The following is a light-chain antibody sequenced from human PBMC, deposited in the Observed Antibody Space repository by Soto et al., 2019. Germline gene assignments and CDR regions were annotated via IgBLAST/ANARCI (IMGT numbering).Light chain of an antibody. J-gene: IGLJ1*01. Sequence: QSALTQPASVSGSPGQSITISCTGTSSDVGSYNLVSWYQQYPGKAPKLIIYEGSKRPSGVSNRFSGSKSGNTASLTISGLQPEDEADYYCCSYAGSNTSVFGTGTKLTVL. CDR1: SSDVGSYNL. V-gene: IGLV2-23*01. CDR3: CSYAGSNTSV. CDR2: EGS.